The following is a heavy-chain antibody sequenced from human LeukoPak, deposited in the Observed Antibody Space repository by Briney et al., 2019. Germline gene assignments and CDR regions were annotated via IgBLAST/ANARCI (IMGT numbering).Heavy chain of an antibody. J-gene: IGHJ4*02. CDR1: GGSFSGYY. CDR2: INHSGST. CDR3: ARGLYYDFWSGYYTGGNFDY. Sequence: PSETLSLTCAVYGGSFSGYYRSWIRQPPGKGLEWIGEINHSGSTNYNPSLKSRVTISVDTSKNQFSLKLSSVTAADTAVYYCARGLYYDFWSGYYTGGNFDYWGQGTLVTVSS. V-gene: IGHV4-34*01. D-gene: IGHD3-3*01.